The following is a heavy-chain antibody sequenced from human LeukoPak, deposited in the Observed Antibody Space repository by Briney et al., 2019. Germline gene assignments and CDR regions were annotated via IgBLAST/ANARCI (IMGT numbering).Heavy chain of an antibody. J-gene: IGHJ6*03. CDR2: ISGSGGST. D-gene: IGHD3-3*01. CDR1: GFTFSSYA. CDR3: ARVFTESFLEPLRPYYYYMDV. V-gene: IGHV3-23*01. Sequence: GGSLRLSCAASGFTFSSYAMSWVRQAPGKGLEWVSAISGSGGSTYYADSVKDRFTISRDHSENTLSPQMNDLRVEDTAVYYCARVFTESFLEPLRPYYYYMDVWGKGTTVTVSS.